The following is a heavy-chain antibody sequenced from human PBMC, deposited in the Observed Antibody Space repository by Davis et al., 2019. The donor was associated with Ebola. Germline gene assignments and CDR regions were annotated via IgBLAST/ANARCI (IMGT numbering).Heavy chain of an antibody. J-gene: IGHJ4*02. CDR3: ARDGDS. CDR2: IYYSGST. CDR1: GGSVSSGSYY. V-gene: IGHV4-61*01. Sequence: SETLSLTCTVSGGSVSSGSYYWSWIRQPPGKGLEWIGYIYYSGSTNYNPSLKSRVTISVDTSKNQFPLKLSSVTAADTAVYYCARDGDSWGQGTLVTVSS.